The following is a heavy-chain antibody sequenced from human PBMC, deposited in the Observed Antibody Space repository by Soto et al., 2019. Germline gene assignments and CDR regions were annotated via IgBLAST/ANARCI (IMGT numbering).Heavy chain of an antibody. CDR1: GDSISSSNW. CDR2: IYHSGSA. V-gene: IGHV4-4*02. J-gene: IGHJ5*02. D-gene: IGHD3-10*01. CDR3: ARARLGTLFRGFNWLGP. Sequence: SETLSLTCAVSGDSISSSNWWSWVRQPPGKGLEWIGEIYHSGSANYNPSLTSRLTMSVDKSKNQFSLNPTSVTAADTAVYYCARARLGTLFRGFNWLGPWGPGTLVTVSS.